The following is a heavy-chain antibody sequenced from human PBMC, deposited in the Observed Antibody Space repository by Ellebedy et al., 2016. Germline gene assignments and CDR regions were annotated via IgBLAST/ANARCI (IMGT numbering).Heavy chain of an antibody. J-gene: IGHJ3*02. D-gene: IGHD2-8*01. CDR1: GYTFSSYA. CDR2: INVGNGNT. CDR3: ARGGVSGAFDI. Sequence: ASVKVSCKASGYTFSSYAVHWVRQAPGQRLEWLGWINVGNGNTKYSQKFQGRVTITRDTSASTAFMELSSLRSEDTAIYYCARGGVSGAFDIWGQGTMVTVSS. V-gene: IGHV1-3*01.